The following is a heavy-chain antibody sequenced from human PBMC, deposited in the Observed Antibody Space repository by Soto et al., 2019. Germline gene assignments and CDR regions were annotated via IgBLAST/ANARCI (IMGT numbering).Heavy chain of an antibody. CDR3: AKHIVVVPAAMSEYSGVDY. J-gene: IGHJ4*02. CDR2: ISGSGGST. CDR1: GFTFSSYA. D-gene: IGHD2-2*01. Sequence: GGSLRLSCAASGFTFSSYAMSWVRQAPGKGLEWVPAISGSGGSTYYADSVKGRFTISRDNSKNTLYLQMNSLRAEDTAVYYCAKHIVVVPAAMSEYSGVDYWGQGTLVTVSS. V-gene: IGHV3-23*01.